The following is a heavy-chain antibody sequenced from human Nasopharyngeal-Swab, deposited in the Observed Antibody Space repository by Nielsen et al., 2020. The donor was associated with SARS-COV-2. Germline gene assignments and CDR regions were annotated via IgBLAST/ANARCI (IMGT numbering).Heavy chain of an antibody. CDR3: ATPWELSAY. V-gene: IGHV4-39*01. J-gene: IGHJ4*02. CDR2: LSSLFLP. D-gene: IGHD1-26*01. Sequence: WIRQPPGKGLEWIGSLSSLFLPSSPPSLTLLFPISVDTSINQFSLILISVTAADTAVYYCATPWELSAYWGQGTLVTVSS.